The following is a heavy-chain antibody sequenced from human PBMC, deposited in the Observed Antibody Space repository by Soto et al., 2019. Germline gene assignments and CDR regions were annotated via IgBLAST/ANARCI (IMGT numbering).Heavy chain of an antibody. J-gene: IGHJ4*02. CDR2: ISFHGTNK. CDR1: GFTFSSYA. Sequence: EGSRRLSCAASGFTFSSYAMHWVRQAPGEGLEWVAVISFHGTNKNYADSVKGRFTISRDNSNNTVFLEMNSLRPEDTAMYYCARDGRAYSGQASFAFWGQGTPVTSSS. V-gene: IGHV3-30-3*01. D-gene: IGHD5-12*01. CDR3: ARDGRAYSGQASFAF.